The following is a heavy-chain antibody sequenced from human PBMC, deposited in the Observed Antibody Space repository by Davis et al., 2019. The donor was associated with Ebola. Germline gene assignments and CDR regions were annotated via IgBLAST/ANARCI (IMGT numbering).Heavy chain of an antibody. CDR3: AKARGYSGYDWDVNYYGMDV. D-gene: IGHD5-12*01. J-gene: IGHJ6*04. V-gene: IGHV3-21*01. Sequence: GESLKISCAASGFTFSSYSMNWVRQAPGKGLEWVSSISSSSSYIYYADSVKGRFTISRDNAKNSLYLQMKSLRAEDTAVYYCAKARGYSGYDWDVNYYGMDVWGKGTTVTVSS. CDR2: ISSSSSYI. CDR1: GFTFSSYS.